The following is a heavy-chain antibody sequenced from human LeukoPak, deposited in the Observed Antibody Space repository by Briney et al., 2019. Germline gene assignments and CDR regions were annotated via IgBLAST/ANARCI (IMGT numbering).Heavy chain of an antibody. CDR3: AKDGSPYP. D-gene: IGHD3-10*01. V-gene: IGHV3-23*01. CDR2: ISGSGGST. Sequence: GGSLRLSCAASGFTFSNYAMSWVRQAPGKGLEWVSAISGSGGSTYYVASVKGRFTISRDNSKNTLYLQMNSLRAGDTAVYYCAKDGSPYPWGQGTLVTVSS. CDR1: GFTFSNYA. J-gene: IGHJ5*02.